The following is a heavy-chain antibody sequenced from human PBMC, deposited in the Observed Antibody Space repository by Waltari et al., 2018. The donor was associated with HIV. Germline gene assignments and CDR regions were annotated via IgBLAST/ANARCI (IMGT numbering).Heavy chain of an antibody. CDR2: IYSGGST. D-gene: IGHD5-18*01. CDR1: TVSSNY. CDR3: ARDRGDSFFPY. J-gene: IGHJ4*02. V-gene: IGHV3-53*01. Sequence: TVSSNYMSWVRQAPGQGLEWVSVIYSGGSTFYADSVQGRFTISRDNAKNTLFLQLNSLRAEDTAVYYCARDRGDSFFPYWGQGTLVTVSS.